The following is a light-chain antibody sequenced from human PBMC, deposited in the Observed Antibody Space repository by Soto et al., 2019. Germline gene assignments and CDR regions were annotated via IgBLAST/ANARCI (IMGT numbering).Light chain of an antibody. CDR2: EVS. V-gene: IGLV2-14*01. J-gene: IGLJ1*01. CDR1: SSDVGGYNY. Sequence: QCLLTKPASVSVSVGQSITISCARTSSDVGGYNYVSWYQQHPGKAPKLMIYEVSNRPSGVSNRFSGSKSGNTASLTISRLQAEDQADYYCSSYTSSSSYVFGPGTKLTVL. CDR3: SSYTSSSSYV.